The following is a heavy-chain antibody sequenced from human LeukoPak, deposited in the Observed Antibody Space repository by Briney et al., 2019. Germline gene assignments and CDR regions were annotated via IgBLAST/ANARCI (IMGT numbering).Heavy chain of an antibody. D-gene: IGHD2-2*01. CDR2: ISSSSSTI. CDR1: GFTFSSYS. V-gene: IGHV3-48*01. CDR3: ARGEDIVVVPAALAFDI. J-gene: IGHJ3*02. Sequence: PGGPLRLSCAASGFTFSSYSMNWVRQAPGKGLEWVSYISSSSSTIYYADSVKGRFTISRDNAKNSLYLQMNSLRAEDTAVYYCARGEDIVVVPAALAFDIWGQGTMVTVSS.